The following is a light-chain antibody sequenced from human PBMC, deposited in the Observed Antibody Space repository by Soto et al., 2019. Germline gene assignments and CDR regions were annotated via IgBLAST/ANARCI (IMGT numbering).Light chain of an antibody. J-gene: IGKJ3*01. Sequence: DIQMTQSPSSLSASVGDRVTITCRASQSISSYLNWYQQKPGKAPKLLIYAASSLQNGVSSRFSGSGSGTDFTLTISSLQPEDFATYYCQQTYSTPIFTFGPGTKVDIK. V-gene: IGKV1-39*01. CDR3: QQTYSTPIFT. CDR1: QSISSY. CDR2: AAS.